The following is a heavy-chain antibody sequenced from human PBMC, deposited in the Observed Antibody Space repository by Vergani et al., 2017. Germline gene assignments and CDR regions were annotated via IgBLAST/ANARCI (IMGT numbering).Heavy chain of an antibody. J-gene: IGHJ4*02. CDR2: IYYSGST. D-gene: IGHD3-22*01. Sequence: QLQLQESGPGLVKPSETLSLTCTVSGGSISSSSYYWGWIRQPPGKGLEWIGSIYYSGSTYYNPSLKSRVTISVDTSKNQFSLKLSSVTAADTAVYYCARHVYYDSSDPLYYFDYWGQGTLVTVSS. CDR3: ARHVYYDSSDPLYYFDY. CDR1: GGSISSSSYY. V-gene: IGHV4-39*01.